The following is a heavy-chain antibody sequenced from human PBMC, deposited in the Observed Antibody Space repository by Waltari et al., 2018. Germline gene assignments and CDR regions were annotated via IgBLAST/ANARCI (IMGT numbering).Heavy chain of an antibody. D-gene: IGHD4-4*01. CDR1: GFTFTNYP. J-gene: IGHJ4*02. Sequence: EVQVLESGGGLVQPGGSLRLSCAASGFTFTNYPMTWVRQAPGKGLEWVSGVSGGGGTTYYADSVKGRFTISRDNSKNTLFLQMNSLRAEDTAVYYCGTSPDYSTSEGYWGQGTLVTVSS. V-gene: IGHV3-23*01. CDR2: VSGGGGTT. CDR3: GTSPDYSTSEGY.